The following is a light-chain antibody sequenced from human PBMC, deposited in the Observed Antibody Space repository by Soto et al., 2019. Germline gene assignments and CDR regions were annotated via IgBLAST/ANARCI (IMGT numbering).Light chain of an antibody. CDR1: SSDVGAYKY. Sequence: QSVLTQPASVSGSPGQSITISCTGTSSDVGAYKYVSWYQQHPGKAPKVMIYEVSNRPSGVSYRFSGSKSGNTASLTISGLQAEDEADYFCSSYSISTAYLFGTGTKVTVL. V-gene: IGLV2-14*01. CDR2: EVS. CDR3: SSYSISTAYL. J-gene: IGLJ1*01.